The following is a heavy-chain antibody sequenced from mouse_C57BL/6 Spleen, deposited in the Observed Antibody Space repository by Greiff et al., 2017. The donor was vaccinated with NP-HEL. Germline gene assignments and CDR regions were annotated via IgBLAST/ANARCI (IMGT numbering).Heavy chain of an antibody. D-gene: IGHD4-1*01. CDR2: IYPGSGST. J-gene: IGHJ2*01. CDR1: GYTFTSYW. V-gene: IGHV1-55*01. CDR3: ARCNWDVDFDY. Sequence: QVQLQQPGAELVKPGASVKMSCKASGYTFTSYWITWVKQRPGQGLEWIGDIYPGSGSTNYNEKFKGKATLTADKSSSTAYMQRSSLTSEDSAVYFCARCNWDVDFDYWGQGTTLTVSS.